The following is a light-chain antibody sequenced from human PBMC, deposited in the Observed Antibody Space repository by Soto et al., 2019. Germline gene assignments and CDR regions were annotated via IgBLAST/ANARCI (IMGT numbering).Light chain of an antibody. CDR2: DLT. CDR1: INDVGGYNY. J-gene: IGLJ1*01. V-gene: IGLV2-14*01. Sequence: QSALTQPASVSGSPGQSITISCTGTINDVGGYNYVSWYQQHPGKAPKLVIYDLTNRPSGVSNRFSGSKSGNTASLTISGLQAEDEADYFCSSYSSSGTLYVFGTGTKLTVL. CDR3: SSYSSSGTLYV.